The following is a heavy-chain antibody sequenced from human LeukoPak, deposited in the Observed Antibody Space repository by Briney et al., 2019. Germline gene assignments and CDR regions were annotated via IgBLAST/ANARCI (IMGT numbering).Heavy chain of an antibody. CDR1: GFTFDDYA. CDR3: AKGLGRLLLWFGELLSDAFDI. D-gene: IGHD3-10*01. Sequence: PGGSLRLSCAASGFTFDDYAMHWVRQAPGKGLEWVSGISWNSGSIGYADSVKGRFTISRDNAKNSLYLRMNSLRAEDMALYYCAKGLGRLLLWFGELLSDAFDIWGQGTMVTVSS. CDR2: ISWNSGSI. J-gene: IGHJ3*02. V-gene: IGHV3-9*03.